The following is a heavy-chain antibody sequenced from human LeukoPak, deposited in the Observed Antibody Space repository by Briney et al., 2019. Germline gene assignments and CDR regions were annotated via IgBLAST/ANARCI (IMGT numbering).Heavy chain of an antibody. Sequence: GGSLRLSCAASGFTFSSYSMNWVRQAPGKGLEWASSISSSSSYIYYADSVKGRFTISRDNAKNSLYLQMNSLGAEDTAVYYCARVHIAVAGAFDYWGQGTLVTVSS. CDR2: ISSSSSYI. V-gene: IGHV3-21*01. D-gene: IGHD6-19*01. J-gene: IGHJ4*02. CDR1: GFTFSSYS. CDR3: ARVHIAVAGAFDY.